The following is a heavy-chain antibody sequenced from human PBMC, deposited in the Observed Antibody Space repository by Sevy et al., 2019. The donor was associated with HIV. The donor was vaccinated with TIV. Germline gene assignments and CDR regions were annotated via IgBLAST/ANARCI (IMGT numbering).Heavy chain of an antibody. J-gene: IGHJ4*02. CDR3: TAGTGRSDFDY. CDR1: GFTFSDAW. D-gene: IGHD2-15*01. V-gene: IGHV3-15*01. CDR2: IKSKTDSATR. Sequence: GGSLRLSCAASGFTFSDAWMSWVRQAPGKGLEWVGRIKSKTDSATRDFAAPGKGRFSISRDDSKNVVYLQMSSLKTEDTAVYYCTAGTGRSDFDYWGQGSLVTVSS.